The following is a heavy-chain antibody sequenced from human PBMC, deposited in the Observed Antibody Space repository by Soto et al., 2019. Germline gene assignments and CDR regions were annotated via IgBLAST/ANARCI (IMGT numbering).Heavy chain of an antibody. Sequence: PGGSLRLSCAASGSTFSSYWMIWVRQAPGKGLEWVASVKRDGSEKHYVDSVKGRFTISRDNAENSVYLQMNSLRAEDTAVYYCVGSGPDAHWGQGTLVTVSS. CDR3: VGSGPDAH. J-gene: IGHJ4*02. V-gene: IGHV3-7*01. CDR2: VKRDGSEK. D-gene: IGHD2-2*01. CDR1: GSTFSSYW.